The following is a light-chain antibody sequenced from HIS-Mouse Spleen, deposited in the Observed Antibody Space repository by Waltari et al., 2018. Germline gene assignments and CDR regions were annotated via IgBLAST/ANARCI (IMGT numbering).Light chain of an antibody. J-gene: IGLJ1*01. CDR2: DVS. CDR3: SSYTSSSTLV. V-gene: IGLV2-14*03. Sequence: QSALTQPASVSGSPGQSITISCPGTSSDVGGYNYVSRYQQHPGKAPKLMIYDVSNRPSGVSNRFSGSKSGNTASLTISGLQAEDEADYYCSSYTSSSTLVFGTGTKVTVL. CDR1: SSDVGGYNY.